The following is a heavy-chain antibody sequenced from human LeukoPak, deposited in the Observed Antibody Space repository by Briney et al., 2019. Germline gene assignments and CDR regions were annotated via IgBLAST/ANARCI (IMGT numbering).Heavy chain of an antibody. CDR3: ARVASRYWFDP. CDR1: GVSISSSNSY. CDR2: IYYSGNT. J-gene: IGHJ5*02. V-gene: IGHV4-39*07. Sequence: PSETLSLTCTVSGVSISSSNSYWGWIRQPPGKGLEWIGSIYYSGNTYYNASLKSQVSISIDTSKNQFSLKLSSVTAADTAVYYCARVASRYWFDPWGQGTLVTVSS.